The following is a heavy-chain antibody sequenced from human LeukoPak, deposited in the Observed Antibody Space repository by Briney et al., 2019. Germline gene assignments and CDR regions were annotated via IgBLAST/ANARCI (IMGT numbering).Heavy chain of an antibody. V-gene: IGHV3-7*04. Sequence: GGSLRLSCAASGFTLSRYWMSWVRQAPGQGLEWVANIKQDGSEKYYVDSVKGRFTISTDNAKNSLYLQMNSLRAEDTAVYYCARFGVPYVMDVWGQGTTVTVSS. CDR3: ARFGVPYVMDV. CDR2: IKQDGSEK. D-gene: IGHD3-16*01. J-gene: IGHJ6*02. CDR1: GFTLSRYW.